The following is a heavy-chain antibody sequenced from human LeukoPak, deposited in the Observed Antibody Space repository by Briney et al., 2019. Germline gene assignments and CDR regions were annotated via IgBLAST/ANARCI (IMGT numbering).Heavy chain of an antibody. D-gene: IGHD3-22*01. CDR2: ISAYNGNT. CDR1: GYTFTSYG. J-gene: IGHJ4*02. V-gene: IGHV1-18*01. CDR3: ARDVASSGYYWD. Sequence: ASVKVSCKASGYTFTSYGISWVRQAPGQGLEWMGWISAYNGNTNYAQKFQGRVTMTRDTSTSTVYMEVSSLRSEDTAVYYCARDVASSGYYWDWGQGTLVTVSS.